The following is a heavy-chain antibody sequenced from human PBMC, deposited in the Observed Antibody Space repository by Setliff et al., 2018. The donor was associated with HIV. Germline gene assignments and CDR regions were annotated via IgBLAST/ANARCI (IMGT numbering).Heavy chain of an antibody. J-gene: IGHJ6*03. CDR3: ARDPTERFGYYYYMDV. D-gene: IGHD3-16*01. Sequence: SLTCTVSGGSISSGRYYWSWIRQPAGKGLEWIGHIYTSGSTNYNPSLKSRVTISVDMSKNQFSLKLSSVTAADTAVYYCARDPTERFGYYYYMDVWGKGTTVTVSS. CDR1: GGSISSGRYY. CDR2: IYTSGST. V-gene: IGHV4-61*09.